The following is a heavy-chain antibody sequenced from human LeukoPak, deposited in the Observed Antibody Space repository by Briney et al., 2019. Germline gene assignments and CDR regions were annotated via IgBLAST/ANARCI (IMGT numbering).Heavy chain of an antibody. CDR2: ISISANT. CDR1: GXTFSRYA. D-gene: IGHD6-19*01. Sequence: GGSLTLSCAASGXTFSRYAMNWVRQAPGKGLEWVSTISISANTHYADSVKGRFTISRDNSKSTLYLQMNSLRAEDTAIYYCAKDHDSTGLFQDRDYWGQGTQVTISS. V-gene: IGHV3-23*01. J-gene: IGHJ4*02. CDR3: AKDHDSTGLFQDRDY.